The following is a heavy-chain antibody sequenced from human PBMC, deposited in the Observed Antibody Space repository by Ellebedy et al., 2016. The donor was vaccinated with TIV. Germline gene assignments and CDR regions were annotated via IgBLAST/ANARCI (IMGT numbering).Heavy chain of an antibody. J-gene: IGHJ4*02. D-gene: IGHD3-10*01. V-gene: IGHV3-11*06. Sequence: GGSLRLXXAASGFTFSDYYMSWIRQAPGKGLEWVSYISSSSSYTNYADSVKGRFTISRDNAKNSLYLQMNSLRAEDTAVYYCARIGGELLLDYWGQGTLVTVSS. CDR2: ISSSSSYT. CDR1: GFTFSDYY. CDR3: ARIGGELLLDY.